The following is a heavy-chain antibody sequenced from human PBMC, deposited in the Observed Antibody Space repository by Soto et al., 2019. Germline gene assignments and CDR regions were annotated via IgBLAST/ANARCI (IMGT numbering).Heavy chain of an antibody. CDR2: ISAYNGNT. CDR3: ARVRCSGGSCYRAHYYYYYYMDV. J-gene: IGHJ6*03. V-gene: IGHV1-18*01. D-gene: IGHD2-15*01. CDR1: GYTFTSYG. Sequence: GASVKVSCKASGYTFTSYGISWVRQAPGQGLERMGWISAYNGNTNYAQKLQGRVTMTTDTSTSTAYMELRSLRSDDTAVYYCARVRCSGGSCYRAHYYYYYYMDVWGKGTTVTVSS.